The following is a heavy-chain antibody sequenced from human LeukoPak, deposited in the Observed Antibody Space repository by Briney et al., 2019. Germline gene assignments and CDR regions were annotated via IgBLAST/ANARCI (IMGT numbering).Heavy chain of an antibody. Sequence: SETLSLTCAVSGGSISSSNWWSWVRQPPGKGLEWIGEIYHSGSTNYNPSLKSRVTISVDKSKNQFSLKLSSVTAADTAVYYCARAYCSSTSCRIPYLNYYYYYYMDVWGKGTTVTVSS. V-gene: IGHV4-4*02. CDR3: ARAYCSSTSCRIPYLNYYYYYYMDV. CDR1: GGSISSSNW. CDR2: IYHSGST. D-gene: IGHD2-2*01. J-gene: IGHJ6*03.